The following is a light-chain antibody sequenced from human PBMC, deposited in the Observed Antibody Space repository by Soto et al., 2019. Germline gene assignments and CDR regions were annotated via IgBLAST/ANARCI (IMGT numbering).Light chain of an antibody. V-gene: IGKV1-5*03. J-gene: IGKJ1*01. CDR1: QSASSW. CDR3: HQYKTYWT. Sequence: DIQMTQSPSTLSASVGDRVTITCRASQSASSWLALYQQKPGKAPKLLIYKASSLHSGVPSRFSGSGSGTEFTLTISSLQPDDFATYYCHQYKTYWTFGHGTKV. CDR2: KAS.